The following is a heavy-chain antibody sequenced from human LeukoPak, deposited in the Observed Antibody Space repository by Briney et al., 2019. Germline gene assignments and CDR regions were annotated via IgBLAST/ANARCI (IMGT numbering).Heavy chain of an antibody. CDR1: GYTFTSYY. Sequence: ASVKVSCKASGYTFTSYYMHWVRQAPGQPLEWMGIINPSGGSTSYAQKYQGRVTMTRDTSTSTVYMELSSLRSEDTAVYYCARVRMTTRFSIDPWGQGTLVTVSS. CDR2: INPSGGST. V-gene: IGHV1-46*01. CDR3: ARVRMTTRFSIDP. D-gene: IGHD4-11*01. J-gene: IGHJ5*02.